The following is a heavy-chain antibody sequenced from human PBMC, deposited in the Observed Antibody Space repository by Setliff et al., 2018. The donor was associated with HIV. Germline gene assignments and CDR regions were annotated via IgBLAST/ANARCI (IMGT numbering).Heavy chain of an antibody. D-gene: IGHD3-22*01. CDR1: GFSVTTAYY. V-gene: IGHV4-38-2*02. CDR3: ARDVLAYYYDSSGYSYFDY. CDR2: ISYSGNT. Sequence: PSETLSLTCAVSGFSVTTAYYWGWIRQPPGKGLEWIGSISYSGNTYYHPSLQSRVTISLDMSKDQFSLKVKSVTATDTAIYYCARDVLAYYYDSSGYSYFDYWGQGTLVTVSS. J-gene: IGHJ4*02.